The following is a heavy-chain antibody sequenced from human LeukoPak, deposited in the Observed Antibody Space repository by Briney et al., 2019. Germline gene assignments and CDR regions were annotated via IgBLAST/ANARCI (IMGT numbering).Heavy chain of an antibody. CDR2: IKQDGSEK. J-gene: IGHJ5*01. D-gene: IGHD5/OR15-5a*01. CDR1: GFTFSRHW. V-gene: IGHV3-7*03. CDR3: AREANAGYSVNWFDP. Sequence: PGGSLRLSCAASGFTFSRHWMSWVRQAPGKGLEWVANIKQDGSEKHYVDSVKGRFTISRDNAKNSLYLQMDSLRAEDTAIYYCAREANAGYSVNWFDPWGQGTLVIVSS.